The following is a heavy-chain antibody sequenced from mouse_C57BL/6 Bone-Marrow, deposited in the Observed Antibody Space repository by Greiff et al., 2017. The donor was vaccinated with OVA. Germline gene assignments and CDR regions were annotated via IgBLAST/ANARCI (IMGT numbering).Heavy chain of an antibody. J-gene: IGHJ3*01. Sequence: QVQLQQPGAELVKPGASVKMSCKASGYTFTSYWITWVKQRPGQGLEWIGNIYPSDSETHYNQKFKDKATLTVDKSSSTAYMQLSSLTSEDSAVYYCARYYGNYFAYWGQGTLVTVSA. CDR2: IYPSDSET. V-gene: IGHV1-61*01. D-gene: IGHD2-1*01. CDR1: GYTFTSYW. CDR3: ARYYGNYFAY.